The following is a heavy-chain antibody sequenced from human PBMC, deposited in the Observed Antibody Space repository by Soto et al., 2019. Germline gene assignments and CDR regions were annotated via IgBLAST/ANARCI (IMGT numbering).Heavy chain of an antibody. V-gene: IGHV5-51*01. CDR3: ARDTVRGYYYYGMDV. J-gene: IGHJ6*02. Sequence: GESLKISCKGSGYSFTSYWIGWVRQMPGKGLEWMGIIYPGDSDTRYSPSFQGQVTISADKSISTAYLQWSSLKASDTAMYYCARDTVRGYYYYGMDVWGQGTTVTVSS. D-gene: IGHD3-10*01. CDR1: GYSFTSYW. CDR2: IYPGDSDT.